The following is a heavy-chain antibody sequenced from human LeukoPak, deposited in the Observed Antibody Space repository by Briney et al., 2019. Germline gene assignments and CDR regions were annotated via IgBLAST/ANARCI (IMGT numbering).Heavy chain of an antibody. V-gene: IGHV3-33*01. CDR1: GFTFSDYG. Sequence: PGGSLRLSCAASGFTFSDYGIHWVRQAPGKGLEWVAVIWSDGSNKYYADSVKGRFTISRDNSKKTLYLQMNSLRAEDTAVYYCARESSASRIVVVITSLDYWGQGTLVTVSS. J-gene: IGHJ4*02. CDR3: ARESSASRIVVVITSLDY. CDR2: IWSDGSNK. D-gene: IGHD3-22*01.